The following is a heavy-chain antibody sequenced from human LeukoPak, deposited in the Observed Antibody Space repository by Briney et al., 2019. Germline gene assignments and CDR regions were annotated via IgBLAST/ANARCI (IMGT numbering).Heavy chain of an antibody. D-gene: IGHD4-17*01. CDR2: INPNSGGT. J-gene: IGHJ6*02. V-gene: IGHV1-2*02. CDR1: GYTFTGYY. Sequence: VASVKVSCKASGYTFTGYYMRWVRQAPGQGLEWMGWINPNSGGTNYAQKFQGRVTLTRDTSIITAYMELTRLRSDDTAVYYCARDRTTVTTGYYGMDVWGQGTTVTVSS. CDR3: ARDRTTVTTGYYGMDV.